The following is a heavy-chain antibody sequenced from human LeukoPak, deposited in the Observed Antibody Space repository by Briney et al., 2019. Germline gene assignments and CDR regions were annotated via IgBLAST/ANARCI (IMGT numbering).Heavy chain of an antibody. CDR3: ARLARQLWLRPYYYYGMDV. V-gene: IGHV4-39*01. J-gene: IGHJ6*02. CDR1: GGSISSSSYY. CDR2: IYYSGST. Sequence: SETLSLTCTVSGGSISSSSYYWGWIRQPPGKGLEWIGSIYYSGSTYYNPSLKSRVTISVDTSKNQFSLKLSSVTAADTAVYYCARLARQLWLRPYYYYGMDVWGQGTTVTVSS. D-gene: IGHD5-18*01.